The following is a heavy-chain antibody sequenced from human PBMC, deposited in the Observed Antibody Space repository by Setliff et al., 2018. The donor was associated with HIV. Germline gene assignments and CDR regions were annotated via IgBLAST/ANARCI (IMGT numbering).Heavy chain of an antibody. CDR1: GYSFTSYW. Sequence: GESLKLSCTGSGYSFTSYWIGWVRQMPGKGLEWMGIIYPGDSHTRYSPSFQGQVTISADKSIITAYLQCSSLTASDTAMYYCARSGKAVGSAGLGAFDIWGQGTMVTVSS. J-gene: IGHJ3*02. CDR2: IYPGDSHT. V-gene: IGHV5-51*01. CDR3: ARSGKAVGSAGLGAFDI. D-gene: IGHD6-19*01.